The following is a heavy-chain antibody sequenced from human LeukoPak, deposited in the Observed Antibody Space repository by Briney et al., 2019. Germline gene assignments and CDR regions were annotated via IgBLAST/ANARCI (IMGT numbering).Heavy chain of an antibody. V-gene: IGHV3-23*01. J-gene: IGHJ4*02. CDR2: ISGSGGST. Sequence: GGSLRLSCAASGFTFNNYAMSWVRQAPGKGLEGGSVISGSGGSTYYADSVKGRFTISRDNSKNTLYLQMNSLRAEDTAVYYCARDRWGSAPFDYWGQGTLVTVSS. D-gene: IGHD3-16*01. CDR1: GFTFNNYA. CDR3: ARDRWGSAPFDY.